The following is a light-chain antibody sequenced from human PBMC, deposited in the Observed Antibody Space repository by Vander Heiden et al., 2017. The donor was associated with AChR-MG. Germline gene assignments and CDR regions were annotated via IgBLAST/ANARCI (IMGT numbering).Light chain of an antibody. CDR1: SLRSYY. J-gene: IGLJ2*01. Sequence: SSALTQDPAVSVALGQTVTITCQGDSLRSYYASWYQQKPGQAPVLVIYGKNDRPSGIPERFSGSSSGNTASLTITGAQAEDEADYYCNSRDNSGHHRVFGGGSRVTVL. V-gene: IGLV3-19*01. CDR2: GKN. CDR3: NSRDNSGHHRV.